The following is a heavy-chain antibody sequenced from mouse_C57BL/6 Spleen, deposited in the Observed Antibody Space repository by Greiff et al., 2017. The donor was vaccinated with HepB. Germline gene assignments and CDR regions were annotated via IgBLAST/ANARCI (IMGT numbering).Heavy chain of an antibody. Sequence: EVQPQESGPGLVKPSQSLSLTCSVPGYSITSGYYWNWIRQFPGNNLEWMGYISYDGSNNYNPSLKNRISITRDTSKNQFFLKLNSVTTEDTATYYCARGDYYGSSDGEDAMDYWGQGTSVTVSS. CDR1: GYSITSGYY. CDR2: ISYDGSN. V-gene: IGHV3-6*01. CDR3: ARGDYYGSSDGEDAMDY. J-gene: IGHJ4*01. D-gene: IGHD1-1*01.